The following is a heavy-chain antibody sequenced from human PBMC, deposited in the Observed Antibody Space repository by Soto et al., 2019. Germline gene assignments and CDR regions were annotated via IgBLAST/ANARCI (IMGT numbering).Heavy chain of an antibody. CDR1: GFTFSSYG. Sequence: QVQLVESGGGVVQPGRSLRLSCAASGFTFSSYGMHWVRQAPGKGLEWVAGISYDGSNKYYADSVKGRFTISRDNSKNTLYLQMNSLRAEDTAVYYCAKDLWGSGYDSRVSTYYYYYGMDVWGQGTTVTVSS. CDR2: ISYDGSNK. J-gene: IGHJ6*02. D-gene: IGHD5-12*01. V-gene: IGHV3-30*18. CDR3: AKDLWGSGYDSRVSTYYYYYGMDV.